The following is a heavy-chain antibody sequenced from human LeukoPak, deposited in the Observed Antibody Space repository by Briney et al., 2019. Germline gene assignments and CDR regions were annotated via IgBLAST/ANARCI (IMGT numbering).Heavy chain of an antibody. CDR1: GTSISSSAYY. CDR2: IYYSGSA. J-gene: IGHJ4*02. CDR3: AREFGYAVTSLDY. V-gene: IGHV4-39*02. Sequence: SETLSLTCTVSGTSISSSAYYWGWIRQVPGKRLEWIGSIYYSGSAYYNPSLESRVTISEDTSRSRFSLMLTSVTAADTAAYYCAREFGYAVTSLDYWGQGTLVTVSS. D-gene: IGHD4-17*01.